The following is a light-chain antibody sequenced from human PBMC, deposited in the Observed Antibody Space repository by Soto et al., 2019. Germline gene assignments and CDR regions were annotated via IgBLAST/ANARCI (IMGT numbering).Light chain of an antibody. J-gene: IGLJ1*01. Sequence: QSVLTQPASVSGSPGQSITISCTGTRSDVGGYNYVSWYQHHPGKAPKLIIYDVSNRPSGVSIRFSGSKSDNTASLTISGLQPEDEADYHCSSYTTSNTRQIVFGTGTQLTVL. CDR2: DVS. CDR1: RSDVGGYNY. V-gene: IGLV2-14*03. CDR3: SSYTTSNTRQIV.